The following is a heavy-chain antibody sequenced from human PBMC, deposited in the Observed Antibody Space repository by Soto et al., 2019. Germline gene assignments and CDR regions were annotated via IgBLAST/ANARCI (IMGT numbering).Heavy chain of an antibody. V-gene: IGHV1-46*01. CDR3: ASDYYDSSGLNWFDP. Sequence: GASVKVSCKASGYTFTSYYMHWVRQAPGQGLEWMGIINPSGGSTSYAQKFQGRVTMTRDTSTSTVYMELRSLRSDDTAVYYCASDYYDSSGLNWFDPWGQGTLVTVSS. D-gene: IGHD3-22*01. J-gene: IGHJ5*02. CDR1: GYTFTSYY. CDR2: INPSGGST.